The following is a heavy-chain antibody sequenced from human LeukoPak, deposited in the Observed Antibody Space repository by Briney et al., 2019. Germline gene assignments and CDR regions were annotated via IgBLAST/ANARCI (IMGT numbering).Heavy chain of an antibody. CDR2: IDTEGSTT. CDR3: ARDRSSGYYAFDI. J-gene: IGHJ3*02. D-gene: IGHD3-22*01. V-gene: IGHV3-74*01. Sequence: GGSLRLSCAASGFSFSRYWMHWVRQTPGKGLVWVSYIDTEGSTTRYADSVKGRFTISRDNSKNTLYLQMNSLRAEDTAVYYCARDRSSGYYAFDIWGQGTMVTVSS. CDR1: GFSFSRYW.